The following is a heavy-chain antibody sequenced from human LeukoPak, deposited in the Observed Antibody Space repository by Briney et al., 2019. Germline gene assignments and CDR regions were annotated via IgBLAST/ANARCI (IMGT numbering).Heavy chain of an antibody. CDR1: GFTFNNYY. V-gene: IGHV3-21*01. Sequence: GGSLRLSCAASGFTFNNYYMNWVRQAPGKGLEWVSSISGSGTYIYYADSLKDRFTISRDNAKNSLYLQMNSLRAEDTALYYWVCGTGSFSDSFYIWGPGTMVTVSS. CDR2: ISGSGTYI. CDR3: VCGTGSFSDSFYI. D-gene: IGHD1-26*01. J-gene: IGHJ3*02.